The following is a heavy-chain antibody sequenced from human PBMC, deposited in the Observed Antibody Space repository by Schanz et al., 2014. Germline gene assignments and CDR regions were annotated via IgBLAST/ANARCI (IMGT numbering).Heavy chain of an antibody. CDR2: IIPILGIA. Sequence: VQLEQSGAEVKKPGSSVKVSCKASGGTFSSYTISWVRQAPGQGLEWMGRIIPILGIANYAQNFQGRVTITADKSTSTAYMELTSLRSEDTAVYYCARDYYDILTGYPYDTFDIWGQGTLVTVSS. D-gene: IGHD3-9*01. CDR1: GGTFSSYT. J-gene: IGHJ4*02. CDR3: ARDYYDILTGYPYDTFDI. V-gene: IGHV1-69*08.